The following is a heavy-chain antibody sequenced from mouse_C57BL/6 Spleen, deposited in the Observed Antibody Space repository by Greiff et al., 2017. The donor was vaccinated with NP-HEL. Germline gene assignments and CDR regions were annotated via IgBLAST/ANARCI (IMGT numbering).Heavy chain of an antibody. J-gene: IGHJ4*01. CDR2: ISSGSSTI. V-gene: IGHV5-17*01. CDR1: GFTFSDYG. CDR3: ARPGGYYPWWYAMDY. Sequence: EVHLVESGGGLVKPGGSLKLSCAASGFTFSDYGMHWVRQAPEKGLEWVAYISSGSSTIYYADTVKGRFTISRDNAKNTLFLQMTSLRSEDTAMYYCARPGGYYPWWYAMDYWGQGTSVTVSS. D-gene: IGHD2-3*01.